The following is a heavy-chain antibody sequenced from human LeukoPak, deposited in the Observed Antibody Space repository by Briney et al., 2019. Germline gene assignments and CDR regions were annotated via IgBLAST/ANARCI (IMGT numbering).Heavy chain of an antibody. CDR2: ISSNGGST. D-gene: IGHD3-10*01. Sequence: GGSLRLSCAASGFTFSSYAMHWVRQAPGKGLEYVSAISSNGGSTYYANSVKGRFTISRDNSKNTLYLQMGSLRAEDMAVYYCARNLARGSFDYWGQGTLVTVVS. CDR1: GFTFSSYA. J-gene: IGHJ4*02. V-gene: IGHV3-64*01. CDR3: ARNLARGSFDY.